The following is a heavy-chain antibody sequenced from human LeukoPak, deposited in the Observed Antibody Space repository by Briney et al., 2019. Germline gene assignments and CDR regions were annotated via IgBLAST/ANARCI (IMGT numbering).Heavy chain of an antibody. CDR3: ARDLYFYGSGSYYSGAFDI. CDR2: INPNSGGT. D-gene: IGHD3-10*01. V-gene: IGHV1-2*02. J-gene: IGHJ3*02. Sequence: ASVKVSCKASGDTFTGYYMHWVRQAPGLGLQWMGWINPNSGGTSYAQNFQGRVTMTRDTSISTAYMELSSLGSDDTAVYYCARDLYFYGSGSYYSGAFDIWGQGTKVTVSS. CDR1: GDTFTGYY.